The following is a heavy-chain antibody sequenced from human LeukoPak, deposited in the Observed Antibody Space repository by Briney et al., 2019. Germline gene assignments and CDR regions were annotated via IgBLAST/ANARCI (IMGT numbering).Heavy chain of an antibody. V-gene: IGHV3-43D*03. J-gene: IGHJ4*02. CDR3: ARGIAVAGTDY. CDR1: GFTFDDYA. CDR2: ISWDGGST. Sequence: GGSLRLSCAASGFTFDDYAMHWVRQAPGKGLEWVSLISWDGGSTYYADSVKGRFTISRDNAKNTLYLQMNSLRAEDTAMYYCARGIAVAGTDYWGQGTLVTVSS. D-gene: IGHD6-19*01.